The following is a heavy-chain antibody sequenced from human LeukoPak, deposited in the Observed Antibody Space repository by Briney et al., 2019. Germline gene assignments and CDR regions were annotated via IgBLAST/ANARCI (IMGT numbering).Heavy chain of an antibody. CDR2: ISGSGGST. CDR1: GFTFSSYA. CDR3: AKIVVVVAATHVAFHI. Sequence: GGSLRLSCAASGFTFSSYAMSWVRQAPGKGLEWVSAISGSGGSTYYADSVKGRFTISRDNSKNTLYLKMNPLRAEDRAVFYCAKIVVVVAATHVAFHIWAQGTMVPVFS. J-gene: IGHJ3*02. V-gene: IGHV3-23*01. D-gene: IGHD2-15*01.